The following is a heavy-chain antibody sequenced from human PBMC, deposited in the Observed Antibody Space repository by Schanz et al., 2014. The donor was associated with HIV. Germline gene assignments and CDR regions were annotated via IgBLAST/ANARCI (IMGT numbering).Heavy chain of an antibody. CDR3: VRGIATTGGDYWHFDL. J-gene: IGHJ2*01. V-gene: IGHV4-31*03. D-gene: IGHD6-13*01. CDR2: ISHSGSS. Sequence: QVQVQESGPGLVKPLQTLSLTCNGSGVSMNSDRYYWNWIRQRPGKSLEWIGYISHSGSSYYNPSLKSRVTMSLGTSKEAFSLKLNSVTAADTAVYYCVRGIATTGGDYWHFDLWGRGTLVTVTS. CDR1: GVSMNSDRYY.